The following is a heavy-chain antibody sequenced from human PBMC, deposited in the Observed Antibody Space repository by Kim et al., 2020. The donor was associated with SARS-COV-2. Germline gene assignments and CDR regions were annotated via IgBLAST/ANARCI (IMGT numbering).Heavy chain of an antibody. D-gene: IGHD2-2*01. CDR3: AREGDVVVPAAIAGSVWFDP. CDR1: GYTFTGYY. J-gene: IGHJ5*02. Sequence: ASVKVSCKASGYTFTGYYMHWVRQAPGQGLEWMGWINPNSGGTNYAQKFQGRVTMTRDTSISTAYMELSRLRSDDTAVYYCAREGDVVVPAAIAGSVWFDPWGQGTLVTVSS. V-gene: IGHV1-2*02. CDR2: INPNSGGT.